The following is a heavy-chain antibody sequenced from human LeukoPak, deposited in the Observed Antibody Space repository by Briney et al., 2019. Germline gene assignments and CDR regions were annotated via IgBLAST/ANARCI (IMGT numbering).Heavy chain of an antibody. J-gene: IGHJ6*03. CDR3: ARVGCSGGSCYGPGTYYYYYYMDV. D-gene: IGHD2-15*01. CDR2: INHSGST. Sequence: PSETLSLTCAVYGGSFSGYYWSCIRQPPGKGLEWIGEINHSGSTNYNPSLKSRVTISVDTSKNQFSPKLSSVTAADTAVYYCARVGCSGGSCYGPGTYYYYYYMDVWGKGTTVTVSS. V-gene: IGHV4-34*01. CDR1: GGSFSGYY.